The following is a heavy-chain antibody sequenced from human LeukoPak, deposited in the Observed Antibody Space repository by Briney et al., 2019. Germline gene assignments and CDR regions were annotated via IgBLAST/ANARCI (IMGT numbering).Heavy chain of an antibody. CDR1: GFTFENYA. J-gene: IGHJ4*02. CDR3: VTADRGLQSTVDC. D-gene: IGHD5-24*01. CDR2: ISYGGSNK. Sequence: GGSLRLSCAASGFTFENYAMHWVRQAPGKGLEWLAVISYGGSNKYYADSVKGRSTISRDNSKNALYLQMNSLTAEDTAIYYCVTADRGLQSTVDCWGQGTLVTVSS. V-gene: IGHV3-30-3*01.